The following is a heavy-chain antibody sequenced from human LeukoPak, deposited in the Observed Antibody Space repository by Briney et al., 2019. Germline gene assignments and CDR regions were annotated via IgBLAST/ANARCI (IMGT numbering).Heavy chain of an antibody. CDR3: ARSNYYTVDV. V-gene: IGHV3-11*03. J-gene: IGHJ6*02. CDR2: ISSNSGTT. Sequence: GGSLRLSCAASGFTSSDYYMTWIRQPPGKGPEWISYISSNSGTTTYVDSVKGRFTISRDNAKNSLYLQMNSLRADDTAVYYCARSNYYTVDVWGQGTAVTVSS. CDR1: GFTSSDYY.